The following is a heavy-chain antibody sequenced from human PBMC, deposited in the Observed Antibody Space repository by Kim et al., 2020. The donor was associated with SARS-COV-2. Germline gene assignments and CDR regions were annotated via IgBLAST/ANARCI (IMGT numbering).Heavy chain of an antibody. CDR3: ARGSGSYHLFDY. V-gene: IGHV4-59*09. D-gene: IGHD1-26*01. Sequence: NYNPSLKSRVTISVDTSKNQFSLKLSSVTAADTAVYYCARGSGSYHLFDYWGQGTLVTVSS. J-gene: IGHJ4*02.